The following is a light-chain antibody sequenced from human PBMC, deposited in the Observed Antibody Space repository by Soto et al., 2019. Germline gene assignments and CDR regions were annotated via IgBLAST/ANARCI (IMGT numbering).Light chain of an antibody. J-gene: IGKJ2*01. CDR1: QSVSSSY. CDR2: GAS. CDR3: QQYGSSPYT. Sequence: EIVLTQSPGTLSLSPGERATLSCRASQSVSSSYLAWYQQKPGQALRLLIYGASSRATGIPDRFSGSGSGTDFTLTISRLEPEDFAVYYCQQYGSSPYTFGQGTKLEIK. V-gene: IGKV3-20*01.